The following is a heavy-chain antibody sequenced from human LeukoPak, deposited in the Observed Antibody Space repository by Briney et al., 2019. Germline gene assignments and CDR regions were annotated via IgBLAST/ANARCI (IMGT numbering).Heavy chain of an antibody. J-gene: IGHJ4*02. D-gene: IGHD3-10*01. V-gene: IGHV1-2*02. CDR3: ARLPDYYGSGAVDY. Sequence: ASVKVSCKASGYTFTGYYMHWVRQAPGQGLEWMGWINPNSGGTNYAQKFQGRVTMTRDTSISTAYMELSRLRSDDTAVYYCARLPDYYGSGAVDYWGQGTLVTVPS. CDR1: GYTFTGYY. CDR2: INPNSGGT.